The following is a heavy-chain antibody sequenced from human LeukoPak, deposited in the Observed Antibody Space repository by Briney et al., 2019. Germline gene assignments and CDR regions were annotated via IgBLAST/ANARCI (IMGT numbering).Heavy chain of an antibody. V-gene: IGHV3-7*05. CDR3: VTGIYSSGY. CDR1: GLEFSRLW. D-gene: IGHD6-19*01. Sequence: GGSLRLSCAVTGLEFSRLWMGWVRQGPGKGLEWEASISHDGRERTYVDCVRGRFTVSRDNAKESLNLQMNNLRADDTAVYYCVTGIYSSGYWGQGTLVTVSS. J-gene: IGHJ4*02. CDR2: ISHDGRER.